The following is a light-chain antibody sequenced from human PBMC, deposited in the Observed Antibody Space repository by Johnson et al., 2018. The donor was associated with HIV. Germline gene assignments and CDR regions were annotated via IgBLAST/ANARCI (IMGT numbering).Light chain of an antibody. CDR2: ENN. V-gene: IGLV1-51*02. CDR1: SSNIGTNY. CDR3: GTWDSSLSAYNYV. J-gene: IGLJ1*01. Sequence: HSVLTQPPSVSAAPGQKVTISCSGSSSNIGTNYVSWYQQLPGTAPKLLIYENNHRPSGIPDRFSGSKSGTSATLGITGLQTGDKAVYYCGTWDSSLSAYNYVFGTGTKVTGL.